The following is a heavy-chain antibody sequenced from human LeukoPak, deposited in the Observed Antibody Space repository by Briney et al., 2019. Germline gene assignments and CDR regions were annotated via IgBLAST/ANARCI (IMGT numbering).Heavy chain of an antibody. CDR1: GFTFSSYG. V-gene: IGHV3-33*06. D-gene: IGHD4-17*01. CDR2: IWYDGSNK. Sequence: GWSRRLSCAASGFTFSSYGMHWIRQAPGKVLASLAAIWYDGSNKYYADSVKGRFTISRDNSKNTLYMQMNSLRAEDTAVYYCAKLFSGDYGDGGDYWGQGTLVTVSS. CDR3: AKLFSGDYGDGGDY. J-gene: IGHJ4*02.